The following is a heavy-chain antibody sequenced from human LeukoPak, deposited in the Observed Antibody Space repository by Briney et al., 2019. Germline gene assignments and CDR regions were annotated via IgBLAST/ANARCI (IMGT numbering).Heavy chain of an antibody. Sequence: GASVKVSCKVSGYTLTELSMHWVRQAPGKGLEWMGGFDPEDGETIYAQKFQGRVTMTEDTSTDTAYMERSSLRSEDTAVYYCATGQWGKLDSSYYYYGMDVWGQGTTVTVSS. CDR1: GYTLTELS. J-gene: IGHJ6*02. CDR3: ATGQWGKLDSSYYYYGMDV. V-gene: IGHV1-24*01. D-gene: IGHD2-15*01. CDR2: FDPEDGET.